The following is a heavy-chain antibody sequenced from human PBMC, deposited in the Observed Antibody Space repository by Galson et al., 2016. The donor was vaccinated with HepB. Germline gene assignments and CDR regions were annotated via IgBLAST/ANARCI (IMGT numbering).Heavy chain of an antibody. V-gene: IGHV1-24*01. CDR2: FDPEGDEK. Sequence: SVKVSCKVSGYTLSELSIHWVRQAPGKGLEWMGGFDPEGDEKLYAQRFQGRVTMTEDTFTDTAYMQLSSLRSEDTAMYYCAEPACSIAARCLYFYYGMDVWGQGTTVIVAS. CDR3: AEPACSIAARCLYFYYGMDV. J-gene: IGHJ6*02. D-gene: IGHD6-6*01. CDR1: GYTLSELS.